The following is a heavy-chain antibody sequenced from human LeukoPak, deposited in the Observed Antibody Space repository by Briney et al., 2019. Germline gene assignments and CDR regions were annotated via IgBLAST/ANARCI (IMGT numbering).Heavy chain of an antibody. D-gene: IGHD6-13*01. CDR2: INTYNGNT. J-gene: IGHJ4*02. CDR1: GYTFTSYG. Sequence: GASVKVPCKASGYTFTSYGISWVRQAPGQGLEWMGWINTYNGNTNYAQKFQGRVTMTTDTPTSTAYMELRSLRSDDTAVYYCAAGGYSSSWYFYWGQGTLVTVSS. CDR3: AAGGYSSSWYFY. V-gene: IGHV1-18*01.